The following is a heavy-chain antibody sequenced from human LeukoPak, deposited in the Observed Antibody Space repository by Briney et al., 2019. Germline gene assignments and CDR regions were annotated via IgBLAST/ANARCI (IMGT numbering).Heavy chain of an antibody. Sequence: SVKVSCKASGDTFSSYAISWVRQAPGQGLEWMGRIIPILGIANYAQKFQGRVTITADKSTSTAYMELSSLRSEDTAVYYCASGHYYCSSTSCYDFYGMDVWGQGTTVTVSS. CDR1: GDTFSSYA. J-gene: IGHJ6*02. CDR3: ASGHYYCSSTSCYDFYGMDV. V-gene: IGHV1-69*04. CDR2: IIPILGIA. D-gene: IGHD2-2*01.